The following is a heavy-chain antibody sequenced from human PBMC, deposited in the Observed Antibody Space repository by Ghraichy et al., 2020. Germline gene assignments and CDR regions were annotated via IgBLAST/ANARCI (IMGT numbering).Heavy chain of an antibody. J-gene: IGHJ6*02. CDR1: GGSFSGYY. CDR3: RASYDSSGYYTYGMDV. Sequence: SETLSLTCAVYGGSFSGYYWSWIRQPPGKGLEWIGEINHSGSTNYNPSLKSRVTISVDTSKNQFSLKLSSVTAADTAVYYCRASYDSSGYYTYGMDVWGQGTTVTVSS. CDR2: INHSGST. V-gene: IGHV4-34*01. D-gene: IGHD3-22*01.